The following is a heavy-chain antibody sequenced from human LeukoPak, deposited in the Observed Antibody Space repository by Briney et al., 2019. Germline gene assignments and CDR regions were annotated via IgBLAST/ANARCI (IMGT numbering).Heavy chain of an antibody. CDR3: ARGGSGLDY. CDR1: GFTFSGSS. Sequence: GGSLRLSCAASGFTFSGSSMNWVRQARGKGLEWVSSISTSSTYIYYADSLMGRFTISRDNAKNSLYLHMSSLRAEDTAVYYCARGGSGLDYWGQGTLVTVSS. V-gene: IGHV3-21*01. J-gene: IGHJ4*02. D-gene: IGHD3-16*01. CDR2: ISTSSTYI.